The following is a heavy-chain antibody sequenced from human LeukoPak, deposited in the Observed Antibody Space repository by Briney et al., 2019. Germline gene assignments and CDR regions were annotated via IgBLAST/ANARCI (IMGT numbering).Heavy chain of an antibody. D-gene: IGHD1-26*01. V-gene: IGHV3-23*01. CDR1: GFTFSTYA. CDR3: AKTSGSYYYFDS. CDR2: IRGTGGNT. Sequence: GGSLGLSCAASGFTFSTYAMSWVRQAPGKGLEWVSGIRGTGGNTYYADSVKGHFTISRDNSKNTLYLQMNSLRAEDTAVYYCAKTSGSYYYFDSWGQGTLVTVSS. J-gene: IGHJ4*02.